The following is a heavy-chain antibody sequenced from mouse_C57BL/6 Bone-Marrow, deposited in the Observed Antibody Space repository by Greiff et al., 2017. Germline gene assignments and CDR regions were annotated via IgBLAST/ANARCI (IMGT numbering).Heavy chain of an antibody. Sequence: EVQLQQSGAELVRPGASVKLSCTASGFNIKDDYMHWVKQRPEQGLEWIGWIDPENGDTEYASKFQGKATITADTSSNTAYLQLSSLTSEDTAVSYCTEGNYLAWFAYWGQGTLVTVSA. CDR3: TEGNYLAWFAY. CDR1: GFNIKDDY. V-gene: IGHV14-4*01. D-gene: IGHD2-1*01. J-gene: IGHJ3*01. CDR2: IDPENGDT.